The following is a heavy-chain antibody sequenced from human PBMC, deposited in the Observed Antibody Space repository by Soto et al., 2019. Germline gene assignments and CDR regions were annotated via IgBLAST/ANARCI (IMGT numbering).Heavy chain of an antibody. CDR2: ISPSSGYT. V-gene: IGHV1-18*01. CDR1: GYSFTNYG. Sequence: ASVKVSCKASGYSFTNYGFCWVQQVPGQGLEWMGYISPSSGYTTYAPNLQERVIMTTDSSTTTVYMELRSLTSDDTAVYYCAREMWTRSGPQNFFDYWGQGALVTVSS. CDR3: AREMWTRSGPQNFFDY. D-gene: IGHD6-25*01. J-gene: IGHJ4*02.